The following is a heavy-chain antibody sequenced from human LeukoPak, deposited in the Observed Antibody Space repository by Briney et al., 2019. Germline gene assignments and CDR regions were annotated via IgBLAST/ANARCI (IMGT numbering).Heavy chain of an antibody. J-gene: IGHJ4*02. Sequence: GGSLRLSCAASRFTFSTYAMSWVRQAAGKGLEWVSSISGSGGSTYHADSVKGRFTIYRDNSKKTLYLQMNGLRAEDTAVYYCAKGVNHYDTSGYYPYYFDYWGQGTLVTVSS. CDR2: ISGSGGST. CDR3: AKGVNHYDTSGYYPYYFDY. V-gene: IGHV3-23*01. CDR1: RFTFSTYA. D-gene: IGHD3-22*01.